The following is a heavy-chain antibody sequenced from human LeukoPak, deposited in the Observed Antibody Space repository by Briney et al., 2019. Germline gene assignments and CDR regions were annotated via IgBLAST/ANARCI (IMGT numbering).Heavy chain of an antibody. CDR2: IYSGGST. V-gene: IGHV3-66*01. Sequence: PGGSLRLSCAASGFTVSSNYMSWVRKAPGKGLEWVSVIYSGGSTYYADSVKGRFTISRDNTKNTLYLQMNSLRAEDTAVYYCARYSSSWFHTYDYWGQGTLVTVSS. J-gene: IGHJ4*02. CDR3: ARYSSSWFHTYDY. D-gene: IGHD6-13*01. CDR1: GFTVSSNY.